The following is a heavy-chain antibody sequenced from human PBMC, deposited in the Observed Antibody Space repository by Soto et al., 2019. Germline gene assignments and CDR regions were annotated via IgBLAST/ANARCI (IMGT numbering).Heavy chain of an antibody. J-gene: IGHJ6*02. CDR2: IIPFLSTT. V-gene: IGHV1-69*12. D-gene: IGHD5-12*01. CDR1: GGTFSAYA. Sequence: QVQVDQSGAEVKKAGSSVKVSCKASGGTFSAYAISWVREAPGEGFEWMGGIIPFLSTTNYAPNFQGRVTITADESTSAAYMDLSSLRSEDTAVYYCARRAVIVAVSSVPFYYYSGLDIWGQGTTVTVSS. CDR3: ARRAVIVAVSSVPFYYYSGLDI.